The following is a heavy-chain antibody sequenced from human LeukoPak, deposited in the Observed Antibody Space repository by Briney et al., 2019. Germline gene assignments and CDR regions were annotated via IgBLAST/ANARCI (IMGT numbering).Heavy chain of an antibody. CDR1: GLSFTSHS. J-gene: IGHJ4*02. V-gene: IGHV3-21*01. CDR2: VSISSSYI. CDR3: ARPNIGYSYGIDY. D-gene: IGHD5-18*01. Sequence: GGSLRLSCAASGLSFTSHSMIWVRQAPGKGLEWVSSVSISSSYIYYADSVKGRFTISRDNAKNSLFLQMNSLRAEDTAVYYCARPNIGYSYGIDYWGQRTLVTVSS.